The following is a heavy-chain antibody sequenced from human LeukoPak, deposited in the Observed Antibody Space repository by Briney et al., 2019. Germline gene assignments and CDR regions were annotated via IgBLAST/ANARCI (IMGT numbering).Heavy chain of an antibody. V-gene: IGHV4-59*01. J-gene: IGHJ4*02. D-gene: IGHD3/OR15-3a*01. CDR3: ARRTGYYDGFDY. Sequence: SETLSLTCTVSGGSISSYYWSWIRQPPGKGLEWIGYIYYSGSTNYNPSLKSRVTISVDTSKNQFSLKVSSVTATDTAVYYCARRTGYYDGFDYWGQGTLVTVSS. CDR2: IYYSGST. CDR1: GGSISSYY.